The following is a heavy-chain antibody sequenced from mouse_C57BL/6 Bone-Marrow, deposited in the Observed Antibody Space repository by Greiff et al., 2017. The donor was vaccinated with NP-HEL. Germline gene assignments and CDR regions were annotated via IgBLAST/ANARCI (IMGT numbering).Heavy chain of an antibody. CDR2: IRNKANGYTT. CDR3: ARGGYYYGNSYGWYFDV. Sequence: EVKLVESGGGLVQPGGSLSLSCAASGFTFTDYYMSWVRQPPGKALEWLGFIRNKANGYTTEYSASVKGRFTISRDNSQIILYLQMNALRAEDSATYYCARGGYYYGNSYGWYFDVWGTGTTVTVSS. D-gene: IGHD1-1*01. J-gene: IGHJ1*03. CDR1: GFTFTDYY. V-gene: IGHV7-3*01.